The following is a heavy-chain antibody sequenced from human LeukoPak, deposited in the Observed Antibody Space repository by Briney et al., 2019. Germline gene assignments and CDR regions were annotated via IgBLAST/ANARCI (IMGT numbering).Heavy chain of an antibody. CDR1: GGSISSGSYS. CDR2: IYPRGST. Sequence: SETLSLTCTVSGGSISSGSYSWSWIRQPPGKGLEWIGYIYPRGSTYYNPSLKSRVILSLDKSANQFSLNLSSVTAADTAVYYCARDSIQLPDAFDIWGQGTMVTVSS. V-gene: IGHV4-30-2*01. J-gene: IGHJ3*02. CDR3: ARDSIQLPDAFDI. D-gene: IGHD2-2*01.